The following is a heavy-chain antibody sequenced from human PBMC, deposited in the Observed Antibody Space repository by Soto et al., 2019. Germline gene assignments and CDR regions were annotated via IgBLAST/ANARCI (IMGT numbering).Heavy chain of an antibody. CDR1: GYTFTSYG. V-gene: IGHV1-18*01. Sequence: ASVKVSCKASGYTFTSYGISWVRQAPGQGLEWMGWISAYNGNTNYAQKLQGRVTMTTGTSTSTAYMELRSLRSDDTAVYYCARIPRGNYYGSGSYRYYFDYWGQGTLVTVSS. CDR3: ARIPRGNYYGSGSYRYYFDY. J-gene: IGHJ4*02. CDR2: ISAYNGNT. D-gene: IGHD3-10*01.